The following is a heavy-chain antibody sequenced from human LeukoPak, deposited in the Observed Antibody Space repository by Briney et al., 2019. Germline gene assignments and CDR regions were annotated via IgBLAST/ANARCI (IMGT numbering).Heavy chain of an antibody. Sequence: SETLSLTCTVSGGSISSYYWSWIRQPPGKGLEWIGYIYYSGSTNYNPSLKSRVTISVDTSKNQFSLKLSSVTAADTAVYYCARTHSSSWNYYYYMDVWGKGTTVTVSS. D-gene: IGHD6-13*01. V-gene: IGHV4-59*12. CDR1: GGSISSYY. CDR2: IYYSGST. J-gene: IGHJ6*03. CDR3: ARTHSSSWNYYYYMDV.